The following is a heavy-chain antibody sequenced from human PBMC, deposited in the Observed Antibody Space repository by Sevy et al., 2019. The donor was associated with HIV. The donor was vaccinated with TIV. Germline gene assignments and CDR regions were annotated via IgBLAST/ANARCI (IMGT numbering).Heavy chain of an antibody. CDR2: INSDGSST. Sequence: GGSRRLSCAASGFTFSSYWMHWVRQAPGKGLVWVSRINSDGSSTSYADSVKGRFTISRDNAKNTLYLQMNSLRAEDTAVYYCARGDRGYSYGFNSNLENYGMDVWGQGTTVTVSS. J-gene: IGHJ6*02. CDR1: GFTFSSYW. D-gene: IGHD5-18*01. CDR3: ARGDRGYSYGFNSNLENYGMDV. V-gene: IGHV3-74*01.